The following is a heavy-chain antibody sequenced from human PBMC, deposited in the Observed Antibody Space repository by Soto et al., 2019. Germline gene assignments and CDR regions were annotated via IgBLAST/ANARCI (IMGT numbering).Heavy chain of an antibody. CDR3: ARDENPSSGTGFDY. CDR1: GGTFSSYA. D-gene: IGHD3-22*01. CDR2: IIPIFGTA. Sequence: ASVNVSCKASGGTFSSYAISWVRQAPGQGLEWMGGIIPIFGTANYAQKFQGRVTITAEESTSKAYMDLSSLRSEDTAVYYCARDENPSSGTGFDYWGQGTLVTVSS. V-gene: IGHV1-69*13. J-gene: IGHJ4*02.